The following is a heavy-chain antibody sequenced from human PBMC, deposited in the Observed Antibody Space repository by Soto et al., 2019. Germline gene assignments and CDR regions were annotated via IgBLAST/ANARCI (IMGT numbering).Heavy chain of an antibody. CDR2: IIPIFGTA. V-gene: IGHV1-69*12. CDR1: GGTFSSYA. J-gene: IGHJ4*02. Sequence: QVQLVQSGAEVKKPGSSVKVSCKASGGTFSSYAISWVRQAPGQGLEWMGGIIPIFGTANYAQKFQGRVTITADESTSTADMELSSLRSEDTAVYYCARVNVVATIGGFDYWGQGTLVTVSS. D-gene: IGHD5-12*01. CDR3: ARVNVVATIGGFDY.